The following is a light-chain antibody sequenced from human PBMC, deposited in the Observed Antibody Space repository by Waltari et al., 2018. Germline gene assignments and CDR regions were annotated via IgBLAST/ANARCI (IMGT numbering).Light chain of an antibody. Sequence: ERVMTQSPATLSVSPGETATLSFRASQRASTNLAWYQQKAGQAPRLLIYDASIRATGVPARFSGSGAGTEFTLTITGLQSEDFAVYYCQQYNNWLYTFGQGTKLEIK. CDR3: QQYNNWLYT. CDR2: DAS. CDR1: QRASTN. J-gene: IGKJ2*01. V-gene: IGKV3-15*01.